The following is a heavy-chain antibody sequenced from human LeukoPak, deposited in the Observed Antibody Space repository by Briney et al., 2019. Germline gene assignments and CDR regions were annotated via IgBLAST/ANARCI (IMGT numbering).Heavy chain of an antibody. J-gene: IGHJ4*02. CDR1: GYTFTGYY. CDR3: ARVGAAGTTSPFDY. Sequence: ASVKVSCKASGYTFTGYYMHWVRQAPGQGLEWMGWINPNSGGTNYAQKFQGRVTMTRGTSINTAYMELSRLRSDDTAVYYCARVGAAGTTSPFDYWGQGTLVTVSS. D-gene: IGHD1-1*01. V-gene: IGHV1-2*02. CDR2: INPNSGGT.